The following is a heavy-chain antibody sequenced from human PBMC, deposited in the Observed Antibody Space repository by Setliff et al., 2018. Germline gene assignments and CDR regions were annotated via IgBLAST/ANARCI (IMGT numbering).Heavy chain of an antibody. Sequence: PGGSLRLSCAASGFTFSSYGMHWVRQAPGKGLEWVAVIYHDGGNKYYAVSVKGRFTISRDNSKNTLYLQMSSLRTEDTAVYYCARGPPDFVVVPAAAKFDYWGQGTLVTVSS. D-gene: IGHD2-2*01. CDR1: GFTFSSYG. CDR2: IYHDGGNK. J-gene: IGHJ4*02. CDR3: ARGPPDFVVVPAAAKFDY. V-gene: IGHV3-30*03.